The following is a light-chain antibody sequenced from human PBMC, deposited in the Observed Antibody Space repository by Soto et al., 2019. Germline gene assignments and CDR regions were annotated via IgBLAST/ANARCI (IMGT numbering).Light chain of an antibody. Sequence: DIQMTQSPSSLSAAVGDRVTLTCRASQTISNYLNWYQQKPGKAPKLLIYTGSTLQSGVPSRFSGSGSGTDFTLTISRLQPEDFASYYCQQSYSTPLTFGGGTKVEI. CDR2: TGS. J-gene: IGKJ4*01. CDR1: QTISNY. V-gene: IGKV1-39*01. CDR3: QQSYSTPLT.